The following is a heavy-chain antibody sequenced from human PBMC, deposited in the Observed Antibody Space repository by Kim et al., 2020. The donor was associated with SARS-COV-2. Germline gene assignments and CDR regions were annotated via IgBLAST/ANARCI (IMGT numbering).Heavy chain of an antibody. CDR2: SGRT. J-gene: IGHJ4*02. V-gene: IGHV4-39*01. CDR3: ARSGDSFDY. Sequence: SGRTYYNPSIKSRVTISVDTSKNQFSLKLSSVTAADTAVYYCARSGDSFDYWAREPWSPSPQ. D-gene: IGHD4-17*01.